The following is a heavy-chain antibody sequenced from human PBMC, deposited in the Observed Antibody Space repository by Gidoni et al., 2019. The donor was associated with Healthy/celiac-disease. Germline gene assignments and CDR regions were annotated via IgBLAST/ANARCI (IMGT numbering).Heavy chain of an antibody. Sequence: QVQLVESGGGVVQPGRSLRLSCAASGFTFSSYGMHGVRQAPGKGLEWVAVIWYDGSNKYYADSVKGRFTISRDNSKNTLYLQMNSLRAEDTAVYYCAREAAFLVVNAFDIWGQGTMVTVFS. CDR2: IWYDGSNK. D-gene: IGHD2-15*01. V-gene: IGHV3-33*01. CDR3: AREAAFLVVNAFDI. J-gene: IGHJ3*02. CDR1: GFTFSSYG.